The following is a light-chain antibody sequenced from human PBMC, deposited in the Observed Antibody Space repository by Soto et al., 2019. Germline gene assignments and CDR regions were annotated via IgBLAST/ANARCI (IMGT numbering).Light chain of an antibody. Sequence: DMQMTQYPSSVSASVGDRVTITCWASQDIAIYLAWYQQKPGEAPKLLIYAASTLYGGVPSRFSGSGSGTDFALTITSLQAEDFATYYCQQLRMYPSTVGGGTKVDIK. V-gene: IGKV1-9*01. CDR1: QDIAIY. J-gene: IGKJ4*01. CDR3: QQLRMYPST. CDR2: AAS.